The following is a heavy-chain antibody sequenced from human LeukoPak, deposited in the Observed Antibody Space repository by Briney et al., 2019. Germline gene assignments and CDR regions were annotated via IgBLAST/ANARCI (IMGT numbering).Heavy chain of an antibody. Sequence: PSETLSLTCTVSGGSISSFYWSWIRQPPGKGLEWIGYIHYSGKTKYNPSLKSRVTISVDRSKNQFSLKLSSLTAADTAVDYCAGRQHIVAVTASRGSFDIWGQGTMVTVSS. CDR3: AGRQHIVAVTASRGSFDI. V-gene: IGHV4-59*01. CDR2: IHYSGKT. J-gene: IGHJ3*02. CDR1: GGSISSFY. D-gene: IGHD2-21*02.